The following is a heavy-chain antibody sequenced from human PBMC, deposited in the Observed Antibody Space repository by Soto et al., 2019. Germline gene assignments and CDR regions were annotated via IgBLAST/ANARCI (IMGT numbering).Heavy chain of an antibody. D-gene: IGHD3-10*01. Sequence: SETLSLTCSVSGGSINSYWWSWIRQPAGKGLEWIGRVYSSGTTDYNPSLSSRATMSVETSKNQFSLKLSSVTAADTAVYYCARDIGSYAYGEGYWGQGIQVTVSS. CDR2: VYSSGTT. CDR3: ARDIGSYAYGEGY. V-gene: IGHV4-4*07. CDR1: GGSINSYW. J-gene: IGHJ4*02.